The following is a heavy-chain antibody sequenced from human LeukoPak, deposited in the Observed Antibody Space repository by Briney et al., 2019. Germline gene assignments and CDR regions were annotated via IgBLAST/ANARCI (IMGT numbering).Heavy chain of an antibody. J-gene: IGHJ6*03. V-gene: IGHV3-21*04. CDR1: GFTFSSYS. CDR2: ISSSSSYI. Sequence: PGGSLRLSCAASGFTFSSYSMNWVRQAPGKGLEWVSSISSSSSYIYCADSVKGRFTISRDNSKNTLYLQMNSLRAEDTAVYYCAKGGAVSSKSITLIRGTRKYYYYMDVWGKGTTVTISS. CDR3: AKGGAVSSKSITLIRGTRKYYYYMDV. D-gene: IGHD3-10*01.